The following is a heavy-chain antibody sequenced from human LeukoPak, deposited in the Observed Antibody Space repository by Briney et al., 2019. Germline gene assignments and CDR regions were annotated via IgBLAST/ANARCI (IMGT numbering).Heavy chain of an antibody. CDR2: IYYSGST. CDR1: GGSISSYY. Sequence: PSETLSLTCTVSGGSISSYYWSWIRQPPGKGLEWIGYIYYSGSTNYNPSLKSRVTTSVDTSKNQFSLKLSSVTAADTAVYYCARVGGEWLVQTYYYYYYMDVWGKGTTVTISS. CDR3: ARVGGEWLVQTYYYYYYMDV. J-gene: IGHJ6*03. D-gene: IGHD6-19*01. V-gene: IGHV4-59*01.